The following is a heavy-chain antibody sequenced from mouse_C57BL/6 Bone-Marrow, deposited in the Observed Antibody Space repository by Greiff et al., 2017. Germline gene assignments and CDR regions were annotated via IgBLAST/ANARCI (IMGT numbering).Heavy chain of an antibody. CDR3: ARSYYSNFHY. Sequence: QVQLQQPGAELVRPGTSVKLSCKASGYTFTSYWMHWVKQRPGQGLEWIGVIDPSDSYTNYNQKFKGKATLTVDTSSSTAYMQLSSLTSEDSAVYYCARSYYSNFHYWGQGTTLTVSS. J-gene: IGHJ2*01. D-gene: IGHD2-5*01. CDR2: IDPSDSYT. CDR1: GYTFTSYW. V-gene: IGHV1-59*01.